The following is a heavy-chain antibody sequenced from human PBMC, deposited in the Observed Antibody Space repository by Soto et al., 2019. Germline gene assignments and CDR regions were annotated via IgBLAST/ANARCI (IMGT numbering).Heavy chain of an antibody. J-gene: IGHJ3*02. CDR3: ARPSRTYYDDTQDDAFDI. CDR2: IYPGDSDT. D-gene: IGHD3-16*01. Sequence: GESLKISCKGSGCTFTNYWIGWVRQMPGKGLEWMGIIYPGDSDTRYSPSFQGQVTVSADKSISTAYLQWSSLKASDTAMYYCARPSRTYYDDTQDDAFDIWGQGTMVTVSS. V-gene: IGHV5-51*01. CDR1: GCTFTNYW.